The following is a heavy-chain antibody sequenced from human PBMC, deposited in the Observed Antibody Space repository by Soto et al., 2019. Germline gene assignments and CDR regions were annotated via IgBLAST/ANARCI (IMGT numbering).Heavy chain of an antibody. CDR3: AKGSELYYYYYYGMDV. CDR2: ISSSGSTI. J-gene: IGHJ6*02. V-gene: IGHV3-11*01. Sequence: GGSLRLSCAASGFTFSDYYMSWIRQAPGKGLEWVSYISSSGSTIYYADSVEGRFTISRDNAKNSLYLQMDSLRAEDTAVYYCAKGSELYYYYYYGMDVWGQGTTVTVSS. CDR1: GFTFSDYY. D-gene: IGHD1-7*01.